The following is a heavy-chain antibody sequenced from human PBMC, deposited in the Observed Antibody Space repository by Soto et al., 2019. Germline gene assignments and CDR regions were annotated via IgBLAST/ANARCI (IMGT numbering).Heavy chain of an antibody. CDR1: GFTFSSYA. Sequence: PGGSLRLSCAASGFTFSSYAIHWVRQAPGKGLEWVAVISYDGSNKYYVDSVKGRFTISRDNSKNTLYLQMNSLRAEDTAVYYCARESGLTVTTQILYYYGMDVWGQGTTVTVSS. CDR3: ARESGLTVTTQILYYYGMDV. D-gene: IGHD4-17*01. CDR2: ISYDGSNK. J-gene: IGHJ6*02. V-gene: IGHV3-30*03.